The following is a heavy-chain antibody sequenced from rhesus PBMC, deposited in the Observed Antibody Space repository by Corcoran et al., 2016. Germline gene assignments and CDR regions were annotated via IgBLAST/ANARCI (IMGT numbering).Heavy chain of an antibody. V-gene: IGHV3-54*02. D-gene: IGHD3-34*01. CDR1: GFTFSSYG. CDR2: ISYDGSRT. J-gene: IGHJ6*01. Sequence: EVQLVESGGGLIQPGGSLRLSCAASGFTFSSYGMHLVRQARGKGLEWVAVISYDGSRTNCSDSVTYRFTISRDNSKNMLYLQMNNLKLEDTAVYYCARAHCGDYYGYGLDSWGQGVVVTVSS. CDR3: ARAHCGDYYGYGLDS.